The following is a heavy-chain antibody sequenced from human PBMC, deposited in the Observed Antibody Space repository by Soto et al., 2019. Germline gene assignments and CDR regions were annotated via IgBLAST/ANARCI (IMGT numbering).Heavy chain of an antibody. Sequence: QVQLKESGPGLVKPSETLSLTCSVSGVSISSRDSYWSWIRQSPGKGLEWIGYIYYSGTTFYNPSLMGRISILEDTSKNHLYLRLSSLTAADTAVYYCARDPYYDRSGYRGAFHIWGQGAAVTVS. D-gene: IGHD3-22*01. CDR2: IYYSGTT. CDR1: GVSISSRDSY. CDR3: ARDPYYDRSGYRGAFHI. V-gene: IGHV4-30-4*01. J-gene: IGHJ3*02.